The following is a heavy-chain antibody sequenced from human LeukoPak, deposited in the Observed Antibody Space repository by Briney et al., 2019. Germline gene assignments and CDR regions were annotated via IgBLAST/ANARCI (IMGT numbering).Heavy chain of an antibody. CDR2: INSDGTTT. D-gene: IGHD3-16*01. J-gene: IGHJ4*02. Sequence: PGGSLRLSCAASGFTFRSSWMHWVRQAPGKGLVWVSRINSDGTTTGYADAVKGRFTISRDNSKNTLYLQMNSLRVEDTAIYYCARALNYAAIHWGQGTLITVSS. CDR1: GFTFRSSW. CDR3: ARALNYAAIH. V-gene: IGHV3-74*01.